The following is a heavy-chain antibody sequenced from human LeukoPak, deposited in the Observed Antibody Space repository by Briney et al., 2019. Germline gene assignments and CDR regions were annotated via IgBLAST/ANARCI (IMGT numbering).Heavy chain of an antibody. Sequence: GGSLRLSCAASGFSFSFYWMHWVRQAPGKGLEWVSAISGSGGSTYYADSVKGRFTISRDKAKNSLYLQMNSLRAEDTAVYYCARTGLGMYSFDSWGQGTLVTVSS. D-gene: IGHD3/OR15-3a*01. CDR3: ARTGLGMYSFDS. CDR2: ISGSGGST. V-gene: IGHV3-21*01. J-gene: IGHJ4*02. CDR1: GFSFSFYW.